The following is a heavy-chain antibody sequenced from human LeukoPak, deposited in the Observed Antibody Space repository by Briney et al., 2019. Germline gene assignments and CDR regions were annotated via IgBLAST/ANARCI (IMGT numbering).Heavy chain of an antibody. CDR2: IYHSGST. CDR1: GGSISSGGYY. V-gene: IGHV4-30-2*01. Sequence: PSETLSLTCTVSGGSISSGGYYWSWIRQPPGKGLEWIGYIYHSGSTYYNPSLKSRVTISVDTSKNQFSLKLSSVTAADTAVYYCARSDFGVVITHPLDYWGQGTLVTVSS. J-gene: IGHJ4*02. CDR3: ARSDFGVVITHPLDY. D-gene: IGHD3-3*01.